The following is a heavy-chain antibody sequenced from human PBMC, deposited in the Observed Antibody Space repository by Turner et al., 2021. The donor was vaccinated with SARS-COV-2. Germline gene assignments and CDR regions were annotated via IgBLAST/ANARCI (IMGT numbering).Heavy chain of an antibody. Sequence: EVQLLESGGGLVQPGGSLICSCAASGFTFSSYAMIWVRQAQGKGLEWVSAISGSGGSTYYADSVKGRFTISRDNSKNTLYLQMNSLRAEDTAVYYCARPKFPYYYYGMDVWGQGTTVTVSS. D-gene: IGHD2-21*01. CDR3: ARPKFPYYYYGMDV. CDR1: GFTFSSYA. CDR2: ISGSGGST. V-gene: IGHV3-23*01. J-gene: IGHJ6*02.